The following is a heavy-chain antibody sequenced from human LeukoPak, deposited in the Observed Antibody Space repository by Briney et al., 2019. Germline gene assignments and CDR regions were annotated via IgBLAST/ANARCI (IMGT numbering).Heavy chain of an antibody. D-gene: IGHD4-17*01. CDR1: EFTFSNYA. J-gene: IGHJ1*01. CDR3: ARDPNGDYVGAFDFQR. Sequence: GGSLRLSCAASEFTFSNYALTWVRQAPGRGLEWVSSISGVGPYYADSVKGRFSISRDNYKNTLYLQMSSLRDEDTAVYYCARDPNGDYVGAFDFQRWGQGTLVTVSS. CDR2: ISGVGP. V-gene: IGHV3-23*01.